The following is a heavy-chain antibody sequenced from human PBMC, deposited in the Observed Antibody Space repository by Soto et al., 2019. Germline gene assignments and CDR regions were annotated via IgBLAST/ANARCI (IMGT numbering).Heavy chain of an antibody. V-gene: IGHV1-69*13. D-gene: IGHD3-10*01. CDR1: GGTFSSYA. J-gene: IGHJ4*02. Sequence: RXSVKVSCKASGGTFSSYAISWVRQAPGQGLEWMGGIIPIFGTANYAQKFQGRVTITADESTSTAYMELSSLRSEDTAVYYCAGSKYYYGSGSYYTPFYWGQGTLVTVSS. CDR3: AGSKYYYGSGSYYTPFY. CDR2: IIPIFGTA.